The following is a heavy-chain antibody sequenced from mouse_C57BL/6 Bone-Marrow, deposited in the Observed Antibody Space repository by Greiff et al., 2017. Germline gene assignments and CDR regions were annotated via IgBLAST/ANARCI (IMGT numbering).Heavy chain of an antibody. J-gene: IGHJ2*01. Sequence: VQLKESGGGLVKPGGSLKLSCAASGFTFSSYAMSWVRQTPEKRLEWVATISDGGSYTYYPDNVKGRFTISRDNAKNNLYLQMSHLKSEDTAMYYCARLRRPRSYFDYWGQGTTLTVSS. D-gene: IGHD2-12*01. CDR2: ISDGGSYT. V-gene: IGHV5-4*01. CDR3: ARLRRPRSYFDY. CDR1: GFTFSSYA.